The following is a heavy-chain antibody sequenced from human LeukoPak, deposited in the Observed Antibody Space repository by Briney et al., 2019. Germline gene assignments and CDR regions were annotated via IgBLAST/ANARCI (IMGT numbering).Heavy chain of an antibody. CDR1: GGTISSYY. Sequence: SETLSLTCTVSGGTISSYYWSWIRQPPGKGLEWIGYIYYSGSTNYNPSLKSRVTISVDTSKNQFSLKLSSVTAADTAVYYCARAPGLSSGWKINYYYYGMDVWGQGTTVTVSS. V-gene: IGHV4-59*01. D-gene: IGHD6-19*01. CDR2: IYYSGST. J-gene: IGHJ6*02. CDR3: ARAPGLSSGWKINYYYYGMDV.